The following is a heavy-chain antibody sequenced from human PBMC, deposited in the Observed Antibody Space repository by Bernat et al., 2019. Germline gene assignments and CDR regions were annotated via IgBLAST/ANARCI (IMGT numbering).Heavy chain of an antibody. V-gene: IGHV3-23*01. CDR3: AREENAGGYFDY. Sequence: EVQLLESGGGLVQPGGSLRLSCAASGFTFSSYAMNWVRQAPGKGLEYVSGISGSCDSTSYADSVKGRFTVSRDNSKNTLYLQRNSLRAEDTAVYYCAREENAGGYFDYWGQGTLVTVSS. J-gene: IGHJ4*02. D-gene: IGHD3-16*01. CDR1: GFTFSSYA. CDR2: ISGSCDST.